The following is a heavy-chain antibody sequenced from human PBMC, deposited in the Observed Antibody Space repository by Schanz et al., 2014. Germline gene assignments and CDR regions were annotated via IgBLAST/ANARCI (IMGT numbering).Heavy chain of an antibody. CDR3: ARDKGGYYPFDY. CDR1: GFTVSSNY. V-gene: IGHV3-11*06. Sequence: VQLVESGGGLVQPGGSLRLSCAASGFTVSSNYMTWIRQAPGKGLEWVSDISDSGDSTHYADSVKGRFTISRDNAKNSLYLQMNSLRAEDTAVYYCARDKGGYYPFDYWGQGTLVTVSS. J-gene: IGHJ4*02. CDR2: ISDSGDST. D-gene: IGHD3-22*01.